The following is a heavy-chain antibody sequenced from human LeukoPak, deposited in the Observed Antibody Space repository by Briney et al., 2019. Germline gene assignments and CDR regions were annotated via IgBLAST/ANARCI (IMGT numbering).Heavy chain of an antibody. CDR3: ASLSGSFDY. CDR1: GGSISSSSYY. V-gene: IGHV4-39*07. Sequence: SETLSLTCTVSGGSISSSSYYWGWIRQPPGKGLEWIGRIYTSGSTNYNPSLKSRVTMSVDTSKNPFSLKLSSVTAADTAVYYCASLSGSFDYWGQGTLVTVSS. D-gene: IGHD3-10*01. J-gene: IGHJ4*02. CDR2: IYTSGST.